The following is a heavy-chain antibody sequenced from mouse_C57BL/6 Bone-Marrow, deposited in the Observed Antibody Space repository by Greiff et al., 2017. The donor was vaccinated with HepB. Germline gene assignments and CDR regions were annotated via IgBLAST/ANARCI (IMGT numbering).Heavy chain of an antibody. V-gene: IGHV1-18*01. J-gene: IGHJ4*01. D-gene: IGHD1-1*01. CDR3: ARSDYYGSSPEAMDY. Sequence: VQLQQSGPELVKPGASVKIPCKASGYTFTDYNMDWVKQSHGKSLEWIGDINPNNGGTIYNQKFKGKATLTVDKSSSTAYMELRSLTSEDTAVYYCARSDYYGSSPEAMDYWGQGTSVTVSS. CDR2: INPNNGGT. CDR1: GYTFTDYN.